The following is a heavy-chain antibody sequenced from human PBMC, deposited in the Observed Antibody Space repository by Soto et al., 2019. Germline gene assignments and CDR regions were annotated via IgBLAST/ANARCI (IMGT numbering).Heavy chain of an antibody. CDR1: GGSFSGYY. Sequence: TLSLTCAVYGGSFSGYYWSWIRQPPGKGLEWIGEINHSGSTNYNPSLKSRVTISVDTSKNQFSLKLSSVTAADTAVYYCARGGWYYDILTGYYPHYYYYYGMDVWGQGTTVTVSS. V-gene: IGHV4-34*01. CDR3: ARGGWYYDILTGYYPHYYYYYGMDV. J-gene: IGHJ6*02. D-gene: IGHD3-9*01. CDR2: INHSGST.